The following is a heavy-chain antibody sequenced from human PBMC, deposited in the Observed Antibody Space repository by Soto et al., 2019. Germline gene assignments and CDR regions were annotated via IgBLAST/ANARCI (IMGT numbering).Heavy chain of an antibody. CDR3: AKERSGTYYKRAHFDY. CDR1: GFTFSSYA. J-gene: IGHJ4*02. V-gene: IGHV3-23*01. CDR2: ISGSGGST. Sequence: EVQLLESGGGLVQPGGYLRLSCAASGFTFSSYAMSWVRQAPGKGLEWVSAISGSGGSTYYADSVKGRFTISRDNSRKTLYLQVNSLRAEDTAVYYCAKERSGTYYKRAHFDYWGQGTLGTISS. D-gene: IGHD3-10*01.